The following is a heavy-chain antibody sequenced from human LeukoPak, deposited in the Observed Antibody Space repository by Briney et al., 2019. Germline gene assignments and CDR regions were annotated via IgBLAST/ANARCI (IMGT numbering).Heavy chain of an antibody. CDR1: AFSLNAYN. J-gene: IGHJ4*02. CDR3: ARGTAALDY. CDR2: ISYTGTYI. D-gene: IGHD6-25*01. V-gene: IGHV3-21*01. Sequence: GGSLRLSCAASAFSLNAYNMNWVRQAPGKGLEWVSSISYTGTYIYYADSVKGRFTISRDNAKNSLYLQMNSLRAEDTAVYHCARGTAALDYWGQGTLVTVSS.